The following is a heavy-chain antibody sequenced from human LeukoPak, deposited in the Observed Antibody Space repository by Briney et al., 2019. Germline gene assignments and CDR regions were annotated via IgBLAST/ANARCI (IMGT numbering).Heavy chain of an antibody. CDR3: ARDCSGATCYSGAFDI. D-gene: IGHD2-15*01. Sequence: SETLSLTCTVSGDSINNYYWSWIRQPAGKGLEWIGRIYKSGSIDYNPSLRSRVTMSLDMSKNQFSLKLNSVTAADTAVYYCARDCSGATCYSGAFDIWAQGTMVTVSS. CDR2: IYKSGSI. V-gene: IGHV4-4*07. J-gene: IGHJ3*02. CDR1: GDSINNYY.